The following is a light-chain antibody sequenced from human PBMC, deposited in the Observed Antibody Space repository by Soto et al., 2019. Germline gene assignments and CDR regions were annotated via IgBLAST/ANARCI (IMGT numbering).Light chain of an antibody. CDR2: DAS. Sequence: DIQMTQSPSSLSASVGDRVTITCRASQSISSYLNWYQQKPGKAPKLLIYDASSLQSGVPSRFSGSGSGTDFTLTISSLQPEDFAIYCCQQNYITPYTFGQGTKLEIK. J-gene: IGKJ2*01. V-gene: IGKV1-39*01. CDR3: QQNYITPYT. CDR1: QSISSY.